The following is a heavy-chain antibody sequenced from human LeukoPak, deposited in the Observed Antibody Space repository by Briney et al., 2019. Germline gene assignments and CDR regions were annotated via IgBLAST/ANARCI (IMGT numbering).Heavy chain of an antibody. CDR3: ARAELGIYYFDY. CDR1: GYTFTSYG. J-gene: IGHJ4*02. D-gene: IGHD7-27*01. Sequence: ASVKVSCKASGYTFTSYGISWVRQAPGQGLEWMGWISAYNDNTNYAQKLQGRVTMTTDTSTSTAYMELRSLRSDDTAVYYCARAELGIYYFDYWGQGTLVTVSS. CDR2: ISAYNDNT. V-gene: IGHV1-18*01.